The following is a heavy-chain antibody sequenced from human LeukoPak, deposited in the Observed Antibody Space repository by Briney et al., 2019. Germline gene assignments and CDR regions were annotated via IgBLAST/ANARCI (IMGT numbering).Heavy chain of an antibody. CDR3: ARGLGGPTPFDY. J-gene: IGHJ4*02. V-gene: IGHV3-53*01. D-gene: IGHD4-23*01. Sequence: GGSLRLSCAASGFTFSSNYMSWVRQAPGKGLEWVSVIYSGGSTYYADSVKGRFTISRDNSKNTLYLQMNSLRAEDTAVYCCARGLGGPTPFDYWGQGTLVTVSS. CDR1: GFTFSSNY. CDR2: IYSGGST.